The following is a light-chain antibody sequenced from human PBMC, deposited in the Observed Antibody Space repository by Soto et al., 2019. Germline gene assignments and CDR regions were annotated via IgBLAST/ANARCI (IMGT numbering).Light chain of an antibody. CDR2: GAS. Sequence: EIVLTQSPATLSLSPGERATLSCRASQSVTDNYLAWYQQKPGQAPRLVISGASSRTSGIPDRFSASGSGTDFTLTISILEPEDFAVYYCQQYSRAPLTFGQGTKVEIK. CDR3: QQYSRAPLT. V-gene: IGKV3-20*01. CDR1: QSVTDNY. J-gene: IGKJ1*01.